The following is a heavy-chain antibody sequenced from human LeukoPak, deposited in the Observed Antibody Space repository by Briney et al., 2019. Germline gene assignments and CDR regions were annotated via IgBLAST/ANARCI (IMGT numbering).Heavy chain of an antibody. CDR2: IIPIFGTA. V-gene: IGHV1-69*05. J-gene: IGHJ4*02. Sequence: ASVKVSCKASGGTFSNYAISWVRQAPGQGLEWMGGIIPIFGTANYAQKFQGRVTITTDESTSTAYMELSSLRSEDTAVYYCARVGIVGATADYWGQGTLVTVSS. CDR1: GGTFSNYA. CDR3: ARVGIVGATADY. D-gene: IGHD1-26*01.